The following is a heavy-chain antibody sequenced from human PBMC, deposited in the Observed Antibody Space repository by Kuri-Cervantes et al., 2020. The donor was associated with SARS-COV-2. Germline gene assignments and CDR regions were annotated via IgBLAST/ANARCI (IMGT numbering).Heavy chain of an antibody. J-gene: IGHJ6*02. CDR3: ARASGYRSGGSCSPYYYYGMDV. V-gene: IGHV3-48*02. CDR2: ISSSSTI. D-gene: IGHD2-15*01. CDR1: GFTFSSYS. Sequence: ETLSLTCAASGFTFSSYSMNWVRQAPGKGLEWVSYISSSSTIYYADSVKGRFTISRDNAKNSLYLQMNSLRDEDTAVYYCARASGYRSGGSCSPYYYYGMDVWGQGTTVTVSS.